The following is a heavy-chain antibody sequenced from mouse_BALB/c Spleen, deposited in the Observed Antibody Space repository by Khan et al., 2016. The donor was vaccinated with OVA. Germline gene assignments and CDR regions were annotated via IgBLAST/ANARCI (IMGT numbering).Heavy chain of an antibody. V-gene: IGHV5-6*01. CDR1: EFTFSTYG. D-gene: IGHD1-1*01. CDR3: ARLAYYYNSEGFAY. J-gene: IGHJ3*01. CDR2: INTGGAYT. Sequence: EVELVESGGDFVRPGGSLKLSCAASEFTFSTYGMSWVRQTPDKRLEWVATINTGGAYTYYPDSVKGRFTISRDNAKNTLYLQLSSLKSEDTAIYYCARLAYYYNSEGFAYWGQGTLVTVSA.